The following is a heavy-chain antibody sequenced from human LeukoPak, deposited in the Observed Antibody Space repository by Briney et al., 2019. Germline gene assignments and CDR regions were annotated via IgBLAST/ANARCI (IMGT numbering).Heavy chain of an antibody. CDR2: ISYDGSNK. V-gene: IGHV3-30*04. D-gene: IGHD3-22*01. Sequence: QSGGSLRLSCAASGFTFSSYAMHWVRQAPGKGLEWVAVISYDGSNKYYADSVKGRFTISRDNSKNTLYLQMNSLRAEDTAVYYCAREKGWYYGSSGFMPPDYWGQGTLVTVSS. CDR1: GFTFSSYA. J-gene: IGHJ4*02. CDR3: AREKGWYYGSSGFMPPDY.